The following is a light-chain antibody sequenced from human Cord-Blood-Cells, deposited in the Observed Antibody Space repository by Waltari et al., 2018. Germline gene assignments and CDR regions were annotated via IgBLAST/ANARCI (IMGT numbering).Light chain of an antibody. V-gene: IGLV2-14*01. CDR2: EVS. Sequence: QSALTQPASVSGSPGQSIPISCTGTSSDVGGYNYVPWYQQHPGKAPKLMIYEVSNRPSGVSNRFSGSKSGNTASLTISGLQAEDEADYYCSSYTSSSTPYVFGTGTKVTVL. CDR3: SSYTSSSTPYV. CDR1: SSDVGGYNY. J-gene: IGLJ1*01.